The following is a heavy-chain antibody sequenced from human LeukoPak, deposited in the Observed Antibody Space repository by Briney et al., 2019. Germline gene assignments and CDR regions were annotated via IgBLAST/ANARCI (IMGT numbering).Heavy chain of an antibody. D-gene: IGHD1-26*01. CDR3: ATIYPGAATEGNY. V-gene: IGHV1-8*01. CDR2: MNPNSGNT. CDR1: GYTFTSYD. Sequence: ASVKVSCKASGYTFTSYDINWVRQATGQGLEWMGWMNPNSGNTGYAQKIQGRVTMTRNTSISTAYMELSSLRSEDTAVYYCATIYPGAATEGNYWGQGALVTVSS. J-gene: IGHJ4*02.